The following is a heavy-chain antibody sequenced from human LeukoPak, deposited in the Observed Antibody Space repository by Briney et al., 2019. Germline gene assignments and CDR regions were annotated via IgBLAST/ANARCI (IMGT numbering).Heavy chain of an antibody. J-gene: IGHJ3*02. CDR1: GYTFTSYD. CDR3: ARGLGATVTTVDAFDI. Sequence: ASVKVSCKASGYTFTSYDINWVRQATGQGLEWMGWMNPNSGNTGYAQKFQGRVTMTRNTSISTAYMKLSSLRSEDTAVYYCARGLGATVTTVDAFDIWGQGTMVTVSS. CDR2: MNPNSGNT. V-gene: IGHV1-8*01. D-gene: IGHD4-17*01.